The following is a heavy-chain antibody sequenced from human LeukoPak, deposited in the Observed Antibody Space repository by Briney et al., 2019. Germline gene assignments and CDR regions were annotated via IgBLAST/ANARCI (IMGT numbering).Heavy chain of an antibody. Sequence: SETLSLTCTVSGGSISSYYWSWIRQPPGKGLEWIGYIYYSGSTNYNPSLKSRVTISVDTSKNQFSLKLSSVTAADTAVYYCARGKYGDYVASFDYWGQGTLVTVSS. J-gene: IGHJ4*02. V-gene: IGHV4-59*01. CDR2: IYYSGST. CDR1: GGSISSYY. D-gene: IGHD4-17*01. CDR3: ARGKYGDYVASFDY.